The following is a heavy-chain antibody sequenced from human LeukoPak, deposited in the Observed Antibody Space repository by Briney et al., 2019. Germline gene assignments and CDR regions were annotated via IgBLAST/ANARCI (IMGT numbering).Heavy chain of an antibody. D-gene: IGHD3-22*01. CDR1: GFRFSDYW. CDR2: IKTDGSTK. V-gene: IGHV3-7*01. CDR3: TKDLNHDSSG. J-gene: IGHJ4*02. Sequence: PGWSLRVSCAASGFRFSDYWMTWVRQAPGKGLECVANIKTDGSTKYYPDSVKGRFTVSRDNAKNSLYLQMNNMRVEDTAIYYCTKDLNHDSSGWGQGDPCSVSS.